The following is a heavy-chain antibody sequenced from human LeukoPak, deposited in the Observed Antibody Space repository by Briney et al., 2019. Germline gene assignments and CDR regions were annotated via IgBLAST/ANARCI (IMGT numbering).Heavy chain of an antibody. D-gene: IGHD4-11*01. CDR3: ARGPLPYSNKISPIDY. CDR2: IIPIFGTA. J-gene: IGHJ4*02. Sequence: ASVKVSCKASGGTFISYAISWVRQAPGQGLELMGGIIPIFGTANYARKFQGRVTITTDESTSTAYMELSSLRSEDTAVHYCARGPLPYSNKISPIDYWGQGTLVTVSS. CDR1: GGTFISYA. V-gene: IGHV1-69*05.